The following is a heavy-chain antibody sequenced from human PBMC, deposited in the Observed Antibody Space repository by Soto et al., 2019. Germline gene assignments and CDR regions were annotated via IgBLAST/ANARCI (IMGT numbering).Heavy chain of an antibody. Sequence: GASVKVSGKASGGTFSSYAISWVRQAPGQGLEWMGGIIPIFGTANYAQKFQGRVTITADESTSTAYMELSSLRSEDTAVYYCWVTMVRGVISDYGMDVWGQGTTVTVSS. J-gene: IGHJ6*02. CDR3: WVTMVRGVISDYGMDV. D-gene: IGHD3-10*01. CDR2: IIPIFGTA. CDR1: GGTFSSYA. V-gene: IGHV1-69*13.